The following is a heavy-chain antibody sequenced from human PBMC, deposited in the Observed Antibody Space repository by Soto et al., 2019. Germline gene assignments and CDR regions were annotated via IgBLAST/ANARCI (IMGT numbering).Heavy chain of an antibody. CDR2: IIPIFGTA. CDR3: ARDGDSSNPPDAFDI. V-gene: IGHV1-69*13. J-gene: IGHJ3*02. CDR1: GGTFSSYA. Sequence: SVKVSCKASGGTFSSYAISWVRQAPGQGLEWMGGIIPIFGTANYAQKFQGRVTITADESTSTAYMELSSLRSEDTAVYYCARDGDSSNPPDAFDIWGQGTMVTVSS. D-gene: IGHD6-13*01.